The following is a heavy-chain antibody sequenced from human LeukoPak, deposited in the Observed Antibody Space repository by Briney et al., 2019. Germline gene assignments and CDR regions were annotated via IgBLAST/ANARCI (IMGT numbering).Heavy chain of an antibody. CDR2: ISYDGSNK. J-gene: IGHJ4*02. CDR3: ARDLEGQLVLGLDY. V-gene: IGHV3-30-3*01. CDR1: GFTFSSYA. Sequence: GGSLRLSCAASGFTFSSYAMHWVRQAPGKGLEWVAVISYDGSNKYYADSVKGRFTISRDNSKNTLYLQMSSLRAEDTAVYYCARDLEGQLVLGLDYWGQGTLVTVSS. D-gene: IGHD6-6*01.